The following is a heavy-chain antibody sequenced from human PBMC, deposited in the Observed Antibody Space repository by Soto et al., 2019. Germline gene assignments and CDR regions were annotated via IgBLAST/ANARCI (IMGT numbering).Heavy chain of an antibody. Sequence: SETLSLTCTVSGGSISRGGYYWSWIRQHPGKGLEWIGYIYNSGSAYYNPSLKSRVTISVDTSKNQFSLKLSSVTAADTAVYYCARVPQIGGDYYWYFDLWGRGTLVTVSS. V-gene: IGHV4-31*03. CDR1: GGSISRGGYY. CDR3: ARVPQIGGDYYWYFDL. D-gene: IGHD4-17*01. J-gene: IGHJ2*01. CDR2: IYNSGSA.